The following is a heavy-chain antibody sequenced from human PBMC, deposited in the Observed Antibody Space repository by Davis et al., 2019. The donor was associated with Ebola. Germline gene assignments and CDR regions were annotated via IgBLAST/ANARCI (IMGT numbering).Heavy chain of an antibody. CDR1: GFTFSSYA. V-gene: IGHV3-74*01. CDR2: INSDGSST. Sequence: HTGGSLRLSCAASGFTFSSYAMSWVRQAPGKGLVWVSRINSDGSSTSYADSVKGRFTISRDNAKNTLYLQMNSLRAEDTAVYYCAREGKYCSGGSCYSGTDYWGQGTLVTVSS. CDR3: AREGKYCSGGSCYSGTDY. D-gene: IGHD2-15*01. J-gene: IGHJ4*02.